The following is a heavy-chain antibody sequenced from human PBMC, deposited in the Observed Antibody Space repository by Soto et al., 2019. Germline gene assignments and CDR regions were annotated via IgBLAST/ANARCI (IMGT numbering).Heavy chain of an antibody. D-gene: IGHD5-12*01. V-gene: IGHV4-34*01. CDR1: GGSFSGYY. CDR2: INHSGST. Sequence: SETLSLTCAVYGGSFSGYYWSWIRQPPGKGLEWIGEINHSGSTNYNPSLKSRVTISVDTSKNQFSLKLSSVTAADTAVYYCAREYSGYDRRPYYYYYYYMDVWGKGTTVTVSS. CDR3: AREYSGYDRRPYYYYYYYMDV. J-gene: IGHJ6*03.